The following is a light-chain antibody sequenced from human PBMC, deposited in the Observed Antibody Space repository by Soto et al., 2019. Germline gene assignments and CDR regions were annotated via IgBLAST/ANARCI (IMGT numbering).Light chain of an antibody. J-gene: IGLJ1*01. Sequence: QSALTQPASVSGSPGQSITISCTGTTNDIGGYKYVSWYQQHPGKAPKLIIVEVTNRPSGVSNRFSGSKSGNTASLTISGLQAEDEADFYCSSYTSTSALVFGTGTKVTVL. CDR2: EVT. CDR3: SSYTSTSALV. V-gene: IGLV2-14*01. CDR1: TNDIGGYKY.